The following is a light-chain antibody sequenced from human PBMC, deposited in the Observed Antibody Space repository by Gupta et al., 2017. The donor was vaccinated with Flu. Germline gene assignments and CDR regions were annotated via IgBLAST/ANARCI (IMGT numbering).Light chain of an antibody. J-gene: IGLJ3*02. Sequence: QSALTQPRSVSGSPGQSGTISCTGTSSDVGDYNFVSWYQQHPGTAPKLIVYDVNKRPSEVPDRFSVSKSGNTASLTISVLQSEDEADYHYCSDAGGDTWVFGGGTKLTVL. CDR2: DVN. V-gene: IGLV2-11*01. CDR3: CSDAGGDTWV. CDR1: SSDVGDYNF.